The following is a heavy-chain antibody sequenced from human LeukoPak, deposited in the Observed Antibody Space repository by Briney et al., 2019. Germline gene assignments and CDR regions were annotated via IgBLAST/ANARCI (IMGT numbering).Heavy chain of an antibody. Sequence: SETLSLTCTVSGGSISSSSYYRGWIRQPPGKGLEWIGSIYYSGSTYYNPSLKSRVTISVDTSKNQFSLKLSSVTAADTAVYYCAKLLTIFGVVIDAFDIWGQGTMVTVSS. CDR3: AKLLTIFGVVIDAFDI. D-gene: IGHD3-3*01. V-gene: IGHV4-39*07. CDR2: IYYSGST. CDR1: GGSISSSSYY. J-gene: IGHJ3*02.